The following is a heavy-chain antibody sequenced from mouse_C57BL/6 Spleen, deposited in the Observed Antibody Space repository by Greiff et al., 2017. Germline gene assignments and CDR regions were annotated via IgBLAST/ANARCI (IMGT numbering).Heavy chain of an antibody. J-gene: IGHJ2*01. CDR3: ARHWSAFDS. CDR2: IYPGSGST. Sequence: VQLKQPGAELVKPGASVKMSCKASGYTFTSYWITWVKQRPGQGLEWIGDIYPGSGSTNYNEKFKSKATLTVDTSSSTAYMQLSSLTSEDSAVYFTARHWSAFDSWGQSTTLTVSS. V-gene: IGHV1-55*01. CDR1: GYTFTSYW. D-gene: IGHD4-1*01.